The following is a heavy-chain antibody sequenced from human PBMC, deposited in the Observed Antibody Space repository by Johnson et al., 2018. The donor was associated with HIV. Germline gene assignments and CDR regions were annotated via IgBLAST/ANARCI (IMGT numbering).Heavy chain of an antibody. Sequence: VQLVESGGGLIQPGGSLRVSCASSGFTVSSNYMSWVRQAPGKGLKWVSVLYSDGATYFADSVKGRFTISRDTSKNTLYLQINSLRAEDTAVYYGARTSRFRGHYYDSGRYALAGAVDIWGQGTMVTVSS. CDR3: ARTSRFRGHYYDSGRYALAGAVDI. CDR2: LYSDGAT. V-gene: IGHV3-53*01. CDR1: GFTVSSNY. J-gene: IGHJ3*02. D-gene: IGHD3-22*01.